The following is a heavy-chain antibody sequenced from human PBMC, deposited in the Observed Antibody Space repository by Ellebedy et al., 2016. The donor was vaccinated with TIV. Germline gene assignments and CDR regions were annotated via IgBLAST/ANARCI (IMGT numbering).Heavy chain of an antibody. CDR3: ARAYDYGDYVDY. CDR1: GFMFSSYG. J-gene: IGHJ4*02. D-gene: IGHD4-17*01. CDR2: IRYDGGDK. V-gene: IGHV3-30*02. Sequence: PGGSLRLSCAASGFMFSSYGMHWVRQAPGKGLEWVAYIRYDGGDKFYADSVKGRFTISRDNAKNSLYLQMNSLRAEDTAVYYCARAYDYGDYVDYWGQGTLVTVSS.